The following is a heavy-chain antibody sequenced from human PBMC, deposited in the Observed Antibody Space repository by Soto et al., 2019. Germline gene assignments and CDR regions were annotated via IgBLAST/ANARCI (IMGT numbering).Heavy chain of an antibody. J-gene: IGHJ4*02. CDR3: AKGRDGYNYYFDY. V-gene: IGHV3-30*18. CDR2: ISYDGSNK. D-gene: IGHD5-12*01. CDR1: GFTFSSYG. Sequence: QVQLVESGGGVVQPGRSLRLSCAASGFTFSSYGMHWVRQAPGKGLEWVAVISYDGSNKYYADSVKGRFTISRDNSKNTLYLQMNSLRAEDTAVYYCAKGRDGYNYYFDYWGQGTLVTVSS.